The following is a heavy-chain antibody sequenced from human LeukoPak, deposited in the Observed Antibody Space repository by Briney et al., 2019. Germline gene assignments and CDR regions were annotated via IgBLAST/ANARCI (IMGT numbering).Heavy chain of an antibody. Sequence: SETLSLTCTVSGGSISSYYWSWIRQPAGKGLEWIGRIYTSGSTNYNPSLKSRVTMSVDTSKNQFSLKLSSVTAADTAVYYCARDPDGGYSYGLKPNWFDPWGQGTLVTVSS. D-gene: IGHD5-18*01. CDR3: ARDPDGGYSYGLKPNWFDP. CDR2: IYTSGST. V-gene: IGHV4-4*07. J-gene: IGHJ5*02. CDR1: GGSISSYY.